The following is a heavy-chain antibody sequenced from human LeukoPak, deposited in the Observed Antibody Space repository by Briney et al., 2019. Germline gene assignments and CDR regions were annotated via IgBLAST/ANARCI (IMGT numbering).Heavy chain of an antibody. CDR3: ARYMGYYDFWSGAFDI. D-gene: IGHD3-3*01. CDR1: GGSISSYY. J-gene: IGHJ3*02. Sequence: PSETLSLTCTVSGGSISSYYWSWIRQPPGKGLEWIGYIYYSGSTNYNPSLKSRVTISVDTSKNQFSLKLSSVTAADTAVYYCARYMGYYDFWSGAFDIWGQGTMVTVSS. CDR2: IYYSGST. V-gene: IGHV4-59*08.